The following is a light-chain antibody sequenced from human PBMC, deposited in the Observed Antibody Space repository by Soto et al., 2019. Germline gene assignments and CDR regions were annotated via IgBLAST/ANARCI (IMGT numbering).Light chain of an antibody. V-gene: IGKV3-15*01. J-gene: IGKJ4*01. CDR3: QHYNNWIGT. Sequence: EIVMTQSPATLSVSRGERATLSCRANQAISSNLAWYQQKPGQAPRLLIYGASTRATDIPDRFSGSGSGTEFTLTISSPQSEDFAVYYCQHYNNWIGTFGGGTKVEIK. CDR1: QAISSN. CDR2: GAS.